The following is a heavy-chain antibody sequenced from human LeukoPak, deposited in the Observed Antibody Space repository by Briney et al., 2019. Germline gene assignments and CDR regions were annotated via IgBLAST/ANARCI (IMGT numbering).Heavy chain of an antibody. CDR3: ARVKTTVVTKGAFDI. D-gene: IGHD4-23*01. CDR1: GGSISSGGYY. J-gene: IGHJ3*02. V-gene: IGHV4-31*03. Sequence: PSQTLSLTCTVSGGSISSGGYYWSWIRQHPGKGLEWIGYIYYSGSTYYNPSLKSRVTISVDTSNNQFSLKLSSVTAADTAVYYCARVKTTVVTKGAFDIWGQGTMVTVSS. CDR2: IYYSGST.